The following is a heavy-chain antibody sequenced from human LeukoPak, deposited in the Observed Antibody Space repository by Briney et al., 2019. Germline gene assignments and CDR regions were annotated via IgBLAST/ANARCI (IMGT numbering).Heavy chain of an antibody. CDR2: IYYSGST. CDR3: ARDLDY. Sequence: SETLSLTCTVSGGSIGSSSYYWGWIRQPPGKGLEWIGSIYYSGSTYYNPSLKSRVTIPVDTSKNQFSLKLSSVTAADTAVYYCARDLDYWGQGTLVTVSS. V-gene: IGHV4-39*07. CDR1: GGSIGSSSYY. J-gene: IGHJ4*02.